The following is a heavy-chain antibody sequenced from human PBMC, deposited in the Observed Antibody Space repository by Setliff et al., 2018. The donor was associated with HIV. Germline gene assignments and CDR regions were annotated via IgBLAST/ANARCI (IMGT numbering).Heavy chain of an antibody. CDR3: TTSQESDC. CDR2: IKSKTDDGLTL. J-gene: IGHJ4*02. Sequence: GGSLRLSCEGSGFTFSSYIMNWVRQAPGKGLEWVGRIKSKTDDGLTLDYAAPVKGRFTISRDDLKNMLFLQMDSLQTEDTAVYYCTTSQESDCWGQGTLVTVSS. CDR1: GFTFSSYI. V-gene: IGHV3-15*01.